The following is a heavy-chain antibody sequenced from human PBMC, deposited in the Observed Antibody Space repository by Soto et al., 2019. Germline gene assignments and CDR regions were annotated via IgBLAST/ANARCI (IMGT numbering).Heavy chain of an antibody. D-gene: IGHD3-10*01. Sequence: PSETLSLTCTVSGGSISSGDYYWSWIRQPPGKGLEWIGYIYYSGSTYYNPSLKSRVTISGDTSKNLFSLMLSSVTAAVTALYYCARLYQAAYGSLDVWGQGTTVTVSS. CDR2: IYYSGST. J-gene: IGHJ6*02. CDR1: GGSISSGDYY. V-gene: IGHV4-30-4*01. CDR3: ARLYQAAYGSLDV.